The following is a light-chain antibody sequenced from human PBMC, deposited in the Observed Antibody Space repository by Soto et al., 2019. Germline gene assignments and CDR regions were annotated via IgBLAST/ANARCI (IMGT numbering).Light chain of an antibody. Sequence: QSVLTQPPSVSGAPGQRVTISCSGSSSNIGAGYDIHWYQQLPGTAPKLLIFDNSDRPSGVPERFSVSKSGTSASLALTGLQAEDEADYYCPSYDSSLGAWVFGGGTKLTVL. V-gene: IGLV1-40*01. J-gene: IGLJ3*02. CDR3: PSYDSSLGAWV. CDR2: DNS. CDR1: SSNIGAGYD.